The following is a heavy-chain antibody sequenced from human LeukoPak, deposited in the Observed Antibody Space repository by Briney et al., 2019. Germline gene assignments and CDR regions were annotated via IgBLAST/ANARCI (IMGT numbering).Heavy chain of an antibody. CDR1: GYTFTGYY. V-gene: IGHV1-2*06. J-gene: IGHJ5*02. CDR3: ARDRITMVRGVYNWFDP. D-gene: IGHD3-10*01. Sequence: GASVKVSCKASGYTFTGYYMHWVRQAPGQGLEWMGRINPNSGGTNYEQKSQGRVTMTRDTSISTAYMELSRLRSDDTAVYYCARDRITMVRGVYNWFDPWGQGTLVTVSS. CDR2: INPNSGGT.